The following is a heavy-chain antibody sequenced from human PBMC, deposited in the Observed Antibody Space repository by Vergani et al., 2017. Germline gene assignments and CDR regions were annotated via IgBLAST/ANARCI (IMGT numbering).Heavy chain of an antibody. V-gene: IGHV3-48*04. CDR1: GFTFSSYS. J-gene: IGHJ4*02. CDR3: AIIPCDSSGDFDY. CDR2: ISSSSSTI. D-gene: IGHD3-22*01. Sequence: EVQLVESGGGLVQPGGSLILSCAASGFTFSSYSMNWVRQAPGKGLGWDSYISSSSSTIYYADSVKGRVTISRDNAKNSLYLQMNSLRAEDTAVYYCAIIPCDSSGDFDYGRQGPLITVSA.